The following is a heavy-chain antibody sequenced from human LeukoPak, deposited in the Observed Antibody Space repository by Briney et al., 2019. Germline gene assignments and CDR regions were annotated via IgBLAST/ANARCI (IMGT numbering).Heavy chain of an antibody. CDR2: ISGSGDST. Sequence: SGGSLRLSCAASGFTFSSYAMNWVRQAPGKGLEWVSAISGSGDSTYYADSVKGRFTISRDNSENTLYLQMNSLRAEDTAVYYCAKDPPSHGDYVAFDIWGQGTMVTVSS. CDR1: GFTFSSYA. CDR3: AKDPPSHGDYVAFDI. D-gene: IGHD4-17*01. V-gene: IGHV3-23*01. J-gene: IGHJ3*02.